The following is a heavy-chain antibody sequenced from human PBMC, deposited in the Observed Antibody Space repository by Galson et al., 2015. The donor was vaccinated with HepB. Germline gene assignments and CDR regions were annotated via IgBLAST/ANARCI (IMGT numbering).Heavy chain of an antibody. CDR2: ISSSSSYI. CDR3: ARINYDSSGWGAFDI. V-gene: IGHV3-21*01. D-gene: IGHD3-22*01. CDR1: GFTFSGHI. J-gene: IGHJ3*02. Sequence: SLRLSCAASGFTFSGHIMNWVRQAPGKGLEWVSSISSSSSYIYYADSVKGRFTISRDNAKNSLYLQMNSLRAEDTALYYCARINYDSSGWGAFDIWGQGTLVTVSS.